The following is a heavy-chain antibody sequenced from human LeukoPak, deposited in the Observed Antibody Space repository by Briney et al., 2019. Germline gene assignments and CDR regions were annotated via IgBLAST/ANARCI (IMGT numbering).Heavy chain of an antibody. J-gene: IGHJ5*02. V-gene: IGHV1-2*02. CDR3: VTTSVTHTRDP. Sequence: GASVNVSCKASGNDFSDFYFNWVRQAPGRGLEWVGWINPHSRATHYAQRFRGRVTMEASITTAYMELNSLPSHDTAVYYCVTTSVTHTRDPWGQGTLVTVSS. CDR2: INPHSRAT. D-gene: IGHD5/OR15-5a*01. CDR1: GNDFSDFY.